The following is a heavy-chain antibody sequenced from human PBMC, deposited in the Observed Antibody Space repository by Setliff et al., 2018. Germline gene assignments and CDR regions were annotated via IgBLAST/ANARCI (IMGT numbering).Heavy chain of an antibody. CDR2: MNPTSGNT. Sequence: ASVKVSCKASGYTFTSYDINWVRQATGQGLEWMGWMNPTSGNTGYAQKFQGRVTMTRNTSISTAYMELSSLRSEDTAVYYCARDGISWLMWFDPWGQGFLVTVSS. CDR3: ARDGISWLMWFDP. D-gene: IGHD3-16*01. CDR1: GYTFTSYD. J-gene: IGHJ5*02. V-gene: IGHV1-8*01.